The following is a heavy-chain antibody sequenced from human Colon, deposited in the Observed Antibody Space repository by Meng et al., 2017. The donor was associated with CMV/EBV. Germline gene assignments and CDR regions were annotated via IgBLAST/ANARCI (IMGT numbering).Heavy chain of an antibody. J-gene: IGHJ5*02. CDR2: ISPSGDYI. V-gene: IGHV3-21*06. CDR3: ARDFKSGRP. CDR1: GFPFSLFT. Sequence: EGSLRLSCVASGFPFSLFTMHWVRQAPGKGLEWVSSISPSGDYIHYADSLKGRFTISRDNTKNSLFLQMNSLRGDDTADYYCARDFKSGRPWGQGTLVTVSS.